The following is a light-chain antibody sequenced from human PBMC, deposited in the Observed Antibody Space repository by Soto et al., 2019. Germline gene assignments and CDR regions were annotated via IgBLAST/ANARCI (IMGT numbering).Light chain of an antibody. J-gene: IGLJ1*01. CDR3: GSWDSSLSAYV. V-gene: IGLV1-51*01. CDR1: SSNIGGNS. CDR2: DDN. Sequence: QSVLTQPPSVAAAAGQTITISCSGSSSNIGGNSVSWYQQLPGTAPKRLIYDDNKRPSGIPGRFSGSKSGTSATLGITGFQTGDEADYYCGSWDSSLSAYVFGTGTKV.